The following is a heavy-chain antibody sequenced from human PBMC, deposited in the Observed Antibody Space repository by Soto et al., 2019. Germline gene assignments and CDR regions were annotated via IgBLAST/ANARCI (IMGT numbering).Heavy chain of an antibody. CDR2: IIPILGIA. CDR3: AYDILTGYYIFDY. D-gene: IGHD3-9*01. V-gene: IGHV1-69*02. J-gene: IGHJ4*02. CDR1: GGTFSSYT. Sequence: GASVKVSCKASGGTFSSYTISWVRQAPGQGLEWMGRIIPILGIANYAQKFQGRVTITADKSTSTAYMELSSLRSEDTAVYYCAYDILTGYYIFDYWGQGTLVTVSS.